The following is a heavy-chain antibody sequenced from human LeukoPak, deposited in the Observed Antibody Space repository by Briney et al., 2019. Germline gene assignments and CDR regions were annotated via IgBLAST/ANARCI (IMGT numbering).Heavy chain of an antibody. CDR2: IYHSGST. D-gene: IGHD3-16*02. V-gene: IGHV4-4*02. CDR1: GGSISSSNW. CDR3: ARDRNDYVWGSYRPNAFDI. J-gene: IGHJ3*02. Sequence: SGTLSLTCAVSGGSISSSNWWSWVRQPPGKGLEWIGEIYHSGSTNYNPSLKSRVTISVDKSKNQFSLKLSSVTAADTAVYYCARDRNDYVWGSYRPNAFDIWGQGTMVTVSS.